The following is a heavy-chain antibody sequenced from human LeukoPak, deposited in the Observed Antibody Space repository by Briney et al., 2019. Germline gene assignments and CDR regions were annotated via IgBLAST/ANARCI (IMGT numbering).Heavy chain of an antibody. CDR1: GITFSNYA. Sequence: GGSLRLSCAVSGITFSNYAMNWVRQAPGKGLEWVSVITGSGGSTYYADSVKGRFTISRDNSKNTVSLEMNSLRAEDTAVYYCAKVGVMRRSGWFGGDYFDIWGQGTLVTVSS. D-gene: IGHD6-19*01. V-gene: IGHV3-23*01. CDR2: ITGSGGST. J-gene: IGHJ4*02. CDR3: AKVGVMRRSGWFGGDYFDI.